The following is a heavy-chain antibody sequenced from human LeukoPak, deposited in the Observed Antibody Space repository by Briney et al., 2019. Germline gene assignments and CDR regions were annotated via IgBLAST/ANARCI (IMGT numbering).Heavy chain of an antibody. V-gene: IGHV3-30*18. CDR2: ISYGGSND. CDR1: GFTFSSFG. J-gene: IGHJ6*02. Sequence: GGSLRLSCAASGFTFSSFGMHWVRQAPGKGLEWVAFISYGGSNDYYADSVKGRFTISRDNSKNTLYLQMNSLRAEDTAVYYCAKEGPYSSSSWTNYYYYGMDVWGQGTTVTVSS. D-gene: IGHD6-6*01. CDR3: AKEGPYSSSSWTNYYYYGMDV.